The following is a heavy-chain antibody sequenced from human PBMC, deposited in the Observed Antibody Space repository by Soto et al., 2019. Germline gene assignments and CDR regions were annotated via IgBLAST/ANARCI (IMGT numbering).Heavy chain of an antibody. V-gene: IGHV1-69*06. D-gene: IGHD2-21*02. CDR2: IIPSLGTT. CDR1: GGSFSSDA. CDR3: VREVVTETTLRYFDY. Sequence: QVQLVQSGAEVKKPESSVKVSCKSSGGSFSSDAFSWVRQAPGQGLEWMGGIIPSLGTTNYAPRFQGRLTLTADTSTTTAYMELRSLRFEDTAMYYCVREVVTETTLRYFDYWGQGALFTVSP. J-gene: IGHJ4*02.